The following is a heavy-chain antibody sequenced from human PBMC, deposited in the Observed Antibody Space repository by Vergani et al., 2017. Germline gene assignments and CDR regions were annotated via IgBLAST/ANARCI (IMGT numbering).Heavy chain of an antibody. CDR2: IYYSGST. CDR3: ARASMDIFDY. V-gene: IGHV4-59*01. J-gene: IGHJ4*02. Sequence: QVQLQESGPGLVKPSETLSLTCTVSGGYISSYYWSWIRQPPGKGLEWIGYIYYSGSTNYNPSLKSRVTISVDTCKNQFSLKLSTVTAADTAVYYCARASMDIFDYWGRGTLVTVSS. CDR1: GGYISSYY. D-gene: IGHD2-2*03.